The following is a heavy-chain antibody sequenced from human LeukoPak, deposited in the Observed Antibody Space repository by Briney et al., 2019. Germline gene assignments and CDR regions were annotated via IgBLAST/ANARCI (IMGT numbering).Heavy chain of an antibody. V-gene: IGHV3-7*01. Sequence: GSLRLSCVASGFTFSDSHMTWVRQAPGKGLEWVANIKTDGYDKYYVDSLKGRFTISRDNAENSLYLQMDSLRAEDTAVYYNHGWFPDYFDYWGQGTLATVSS. J-gene: IGHJ4*02. CDR2: IKTDGYDK. CDR1: GFTFSDSH. CDR3: HGWFPDYFDY. D-gene: IGHD6-19*01.